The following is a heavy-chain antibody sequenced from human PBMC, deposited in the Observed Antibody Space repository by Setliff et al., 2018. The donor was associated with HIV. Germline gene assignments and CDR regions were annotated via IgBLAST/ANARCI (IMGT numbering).Heavy chain of an antibody. CDR2: IIPIVNIA. J-gene: IGHJ6*02. CDR1: GGNFNNYA. CDR3: ARVGHSSSYHYYGMDV. Sequence: SVKVSCKASGGNFNNYAITWVRQAPGQGLEWMGGIIPIVNIANYAQKFQGRVTITTDESRSTAYMELSSLSSEDTAVFYCARVGHSSSYHYYGMDVWGQGTTVTVSS. D-gene: IGHD6-13*01. V-gene: IGHV1-69*05.